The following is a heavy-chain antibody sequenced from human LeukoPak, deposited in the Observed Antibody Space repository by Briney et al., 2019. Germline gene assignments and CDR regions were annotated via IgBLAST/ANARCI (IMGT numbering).Heavy chain of an antibody. Sequence: NPSETLSLTCTVSGGSISSSSYYWGWIRQPPGKGLEWIGSIYYSGSTYYNPSLKSRVTISVDTSKNQFSLKLSSVTAADTAVYYCARLISAMVRGVIIFDAFDIWGQGTMVTVSS. CDR3: ARLISAMVRGVIIFDAFDI. CDR1: GGSISSSSYY. CDR2: IYYSGST. D-gene: IGHD3-10*01. V-gene: IGHV4-39*07. J-gene: IGHJ3*02.